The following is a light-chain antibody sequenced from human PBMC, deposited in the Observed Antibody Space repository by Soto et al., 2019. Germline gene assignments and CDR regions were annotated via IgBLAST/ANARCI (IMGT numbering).Light chain of an antibody. CDR2: DVS. CDR1: SSDVGAYNY. V-gene: IGLV2-14*01. J-gene: IGLJ1*01. Sequence: QSVLTQPASVSGSPGQSITISCTGTSSDVGAYNYVSWYQQLPGKAPKLMIYDVSKWPSGVSNRFSGSKSGNTASLTISGLQYEDAAAYFCCSYTTTSTYVFGTGTKLTVL. CDR3: CSYTTTSTYV.